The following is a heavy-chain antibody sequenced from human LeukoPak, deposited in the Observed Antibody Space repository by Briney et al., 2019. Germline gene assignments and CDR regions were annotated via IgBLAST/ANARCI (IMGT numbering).Heavy chain of an antibody. V-gene: IGHV4-34*01. CDR2: INHSGST. D-gene: IGHD3-22*01. CDR1: GGSFSGYY. Sequence: SETLSLTCAVYGGSFSGYYWSWIRQPPGKGLEWIGEINHSGSTNYNPSLKSRVTISVDTSKNQFSLKLSSVTAADTAVYYCARPYDRTDYWGQGALVTVSS. CDR3: ARPYDRTDY. J-gene: IGHJ4*02.